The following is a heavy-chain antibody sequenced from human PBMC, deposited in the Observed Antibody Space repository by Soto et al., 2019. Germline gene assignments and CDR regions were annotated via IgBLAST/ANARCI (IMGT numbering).Heavy chain of an antibody. CDR1: GYIFNSFG. Sequence: QVQLVQSGGEVKKPGASVKVSCKASGYIFNSFGISWVRQGPGQGLEWMGWISAYTGNTKYAQNFQGRVTMTTDTSTSTAYMELRRLRSDDTAVYYCARRWTTGEIDYWGQGTLVTVSS. CDR3: ARRWTTGEIDY. CDR2: ISAYTGNT. D-gene: IGHD4-17*01. J-gene: IGHJ4*02. V-gene: IGHV1-18*01.